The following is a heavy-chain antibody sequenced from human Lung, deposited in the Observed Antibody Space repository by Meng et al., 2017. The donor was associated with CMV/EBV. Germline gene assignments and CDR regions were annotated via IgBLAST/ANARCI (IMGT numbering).Heavy chain of an antibody. V-gene: IGHV1-18*01. D-gene: IGHD3-9*01. J-gene: IGHJ3*02. Sequence: SVKVSXKASGYTFSRYGISYVRQAPGQGLQWLGWVGGCDGDTNYAPEFRGRATMTTDTSTNTVYMELRSLTSDDTAVYYCARDWECLDRSDVFDIWGQGTMVTVSS. CDR3: ARDWECLDRSDVFDI. CDR1: GYTFSRYG. CDR2: VGGCDGDT.